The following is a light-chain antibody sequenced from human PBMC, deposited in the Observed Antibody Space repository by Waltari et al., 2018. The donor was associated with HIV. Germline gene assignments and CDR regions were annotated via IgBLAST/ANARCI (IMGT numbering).Light chain of an antibody. J-gene: IGKJ2*01. CDR2: GAS. Sequence: IQMTQSPSSLSASVVDRVLITCRASQYSSNYLSWYQQKPGKAPNLLIYGASSLQSGVPSRFIGSGFGTDFSLTISSLHPEDFALYFCQQTYSMYTFGQGTELEV. V-gene: IGKV1-39*01. CDR3: QQTYSMYT. CDR1: QYSSNY.